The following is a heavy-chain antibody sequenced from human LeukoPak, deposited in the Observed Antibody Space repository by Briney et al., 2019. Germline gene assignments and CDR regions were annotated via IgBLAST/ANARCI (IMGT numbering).Heavy chain of an antibody. D-gene: IGHD1-1*01. J-gene: IGHJ4*02. V-gene: IGHV3-7*01. CDR3: ARDKIEGPTKLDY. CDR1: GFTFSSYW. Sequence: GGSLRLSCAASGFTFSSYWMSWVRQAPGKGLEWVANIKQDESEKYVDSLKGRFTISRVNAKNSLYLQMNSLRAEDTAVYYCARDKIEGPTKLDYWGQGILVTVSS. CDR2: IKQDESEK.